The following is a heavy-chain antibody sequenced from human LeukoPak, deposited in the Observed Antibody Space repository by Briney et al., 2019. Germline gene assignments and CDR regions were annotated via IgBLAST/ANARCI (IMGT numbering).Heavy chain of an antibody. D-gene: IGHD1-26*01. CDR1: GGSISSYY. Sequence: ASETLSLTCTVSGGSISSYYWSWTRQPPGKGLEWIGYIYYSGSTNYNPSLKSRVTISVDTSKNQFSLKLSSVTAADTAVYYCAREYSGSYGDWFDPWGQGTLVTVSS. CDR3: AREYSGSYGDWFDP. CDR2: IYYSGST. V-gene: IGHV4-59*01. J-gene: IGHJ5*02.